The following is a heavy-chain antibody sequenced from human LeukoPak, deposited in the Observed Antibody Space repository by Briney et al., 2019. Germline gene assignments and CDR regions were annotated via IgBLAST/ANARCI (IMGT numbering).Heavy chain of an antibody. V-gene: IGHV1-2*02. CDR2: INPNSGGT. D-gene: IGHD2-2*01. J-gene: IGHJ5*02. CDR3: ARDKGYCSSTSCYLSLDP. CDR1: GYTFTGYY. Sequence: GASVKVSCKASGYTFTGYYMHWVRQAPGQGLEWMGWINPNSGGTNYAQKCQGRVTMTRDTSISTAYMELSRLRSDDTAVYYCARDKGYCSSTSCYLSLDPWGQGTLVTVSS.